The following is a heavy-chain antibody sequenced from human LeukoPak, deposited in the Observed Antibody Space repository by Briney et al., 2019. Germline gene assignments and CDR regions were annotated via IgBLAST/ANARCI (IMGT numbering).Heavy chain of an antibody. CDR3: ARDALLYGSGRYSSFFVY. Sequence: GMSLRLSCAASGFTFSTYGMHWVRQAPGKGLDGVAAIWYDGSNKYYADSVKGRFTISRDNSKNTLYLQMNSLRADDPAVYYCARDALLYGSGRYSSFFVYLGQGSMVSVCS. CDR1: GFTFSTYG. J-gene: IGHJ4*02. D-gene: IGHD3-10*01. V-gene: IGHV3-33*01. CDR2: IWYDGSNK.